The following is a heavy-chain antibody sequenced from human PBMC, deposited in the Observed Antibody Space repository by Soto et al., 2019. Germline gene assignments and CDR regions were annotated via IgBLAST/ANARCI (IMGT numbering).Heavy chain of an antibody. Sequence: SGGSLRLSCAASGFTFSSYGMHWVRQAPGKGLEWVAVISYDGSNKYYADSVKGRFTISRDNSKNTLYLQMNSLRAEDTAVYYCAKDPAVTWGQGTLVTVSS. CDR1: GFTFSSYG. CDR3: AKDPAVT. V-gene: IGHV3-30*18. D-gene: IGHD3-22*01. CDR2: ISYDGSNK. J-gene: IGHJ5*02.